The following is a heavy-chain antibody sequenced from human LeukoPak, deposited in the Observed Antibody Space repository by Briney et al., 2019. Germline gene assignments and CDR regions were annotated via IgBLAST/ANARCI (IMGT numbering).Heavy chain of an antibody. CDR1: GFTFSSYW. CDR2: INSDGSST. CDR3: ARAIRYFDWLLPDDAFDI. V-gene: IGHV3-74*01. J-gene: IGHJ3*02. D-gene: IGHD3-9*01. Sequence: GGSLRLSCAASGFTFSSYWMHWVRQAPGKGLVWVSRINSDGSSTSYADSVKGRFTISRDNAKNTLYLQMNSLRAEDTAVYYGARAIRYFDWLLPDDAFDIWGQGTMVTVSS.